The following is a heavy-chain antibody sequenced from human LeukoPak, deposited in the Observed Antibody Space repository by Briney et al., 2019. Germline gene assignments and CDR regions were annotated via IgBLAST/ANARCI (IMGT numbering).Heavy chain of an antibody. Sequence: GGSLRLSCAASGYTFDDYVVTWVRQAPGKGLEWVSFISSSSYIYYADSMKGRFTVSRDNARNSLYLQMNSLRAEDTALYYCAREDSSGLDYWGQGTLVTVSS. CDR2: ISSSSYI. CDR1: GYTFDDYV. D-gene: IGHD6-19*01. CDR3: AREDSSGLDY. J-gene: IGHJ4*02. V-gene: IGHV3-69-1*01.